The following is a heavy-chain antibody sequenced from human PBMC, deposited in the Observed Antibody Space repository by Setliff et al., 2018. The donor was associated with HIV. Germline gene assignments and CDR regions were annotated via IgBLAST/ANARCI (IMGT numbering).Heavy chain of an antibody. J-gene: IGHJ6*02. CDR2: IDPVDSST. CDR3: ASLQADAVDV. Sequence: GESLKISCKASGYSFTSNWISWVRQMPGKGLEWMGRIDPVDSSTNYSPSFQGQVTISADKSISTAYLQWSSLKASDTAMYYCASLQADAVDVWGQGTTVTVSS. CDR1: GYSFTSNW. V-gene: IGHV5-10-1*04.